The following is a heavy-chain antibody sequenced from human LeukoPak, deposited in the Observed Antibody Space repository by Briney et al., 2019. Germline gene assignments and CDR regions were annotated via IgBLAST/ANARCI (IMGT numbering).Heavy chain of an antibody. V-gene: IGHV1-2*02. CDR1: GYTFTGYY. D-gene: IGHD6-19*01. J-gene: IGHJ4*02. CDR2: INPNSGGT. CDR3: ARDRTRTGYSSGWYHDY. Sequence: DSVKVSCTASGYTFTGYYMHWVRQAPGQGLESMGWINPNSGGTNYAQKFQGRVTMSRDTSISTAYMELSRLRPDDTAVYYCARDRTRTGYSSGWYHDYWGQGTLVTVSS.